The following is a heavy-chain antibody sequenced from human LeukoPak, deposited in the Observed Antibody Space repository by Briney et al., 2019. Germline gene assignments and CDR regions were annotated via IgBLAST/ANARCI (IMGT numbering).Heavy chain of an antibody. J-gene: IGHJ5*02. CDR3: ARGPMAAAAEEGANWFDP. V-gene: IGHV1-8*01. D-gene: IGHD6-13*01. CDR1: GYTFTSYD. CDR2: MNPNSGNT. Sequence: ASVKVSCKASGYTFTSYDINWVRQATGQGLEWMGWMNPNSGNTGYAQKFQGRVTMTRNTSISTAYMELSSLRSEETAVYYCARGPMAAAAEEGANWFDPWGQGTLVTVSS.